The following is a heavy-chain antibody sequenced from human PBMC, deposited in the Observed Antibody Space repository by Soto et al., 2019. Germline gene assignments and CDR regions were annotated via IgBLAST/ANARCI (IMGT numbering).Heavy chain of an antibody. CDR1: GYTFRSYG. CDR2: ISADNGNT. Sequence: ASVKVSCKASGYTFRSYGISWVRQAPGQGLEWMGWISADNGNTNYAQKFQGRVTMTTDTSTSTAYMELRSLRSDDTAVYYCARDPRNTALVHWRQGSLVTVSS. V-gene: IGHV1-18*04. J-gene: IGHJ4*02. CDR3: ARDPRNTALVH. D-gene: IGHD5-18*01.